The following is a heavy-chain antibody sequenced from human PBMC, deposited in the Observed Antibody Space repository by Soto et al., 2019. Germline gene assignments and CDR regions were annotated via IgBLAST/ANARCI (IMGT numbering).Heavy chain of an antibody. D-gene: IGHD3-10*01. V-gene: IGHV3-74*01. J-gene: IGHJ4*02. CDR1: GFTFGPFW. Sequence: PGGSLRLSCAASGFTFGPFWMHWVRQAPGKGLVWLSHINSDGSTIVYADSVKGRFTISRDNAKNKLYLQMNSLRVEDTAVYYCARDPSPYGSGSYPTEGYAYWGQGTLVTVSS. CDR2: INSDGSTI. CDR3: ARDPSPYGSGSYPTEGYAY.